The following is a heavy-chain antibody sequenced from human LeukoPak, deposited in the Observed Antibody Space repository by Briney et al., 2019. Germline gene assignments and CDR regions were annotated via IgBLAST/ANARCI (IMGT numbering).Heavy chain of an antibody. V-gene: IGHV1-2*02. J-gene: IGHJ4*02. CDR3: ATDDSSGFYLGDVNY. D-gene: IGHD3-22*01. CDR2: INPNSGAI. CDR1: GYTFTGYY. Sequence: ASVKVSCKASGYTFTGYYMYWVRQAPGQGLEWMGWINPNSGAIHYAQKFQGRVTMTRDTSIRTAYMELSRLTSDDTAVYYCATDDSSGFYLGDVNYWGQGTRVTVSS.